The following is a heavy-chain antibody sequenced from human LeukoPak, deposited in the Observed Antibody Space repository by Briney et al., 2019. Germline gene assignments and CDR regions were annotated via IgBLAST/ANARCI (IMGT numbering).Heavy chain of an antibody. CDR1: GGSISSGSYY. V-gene: IGHV4-39*07. CDR2: IYYGGST. J-gene: IGHJ5*02. Sequence: SETLSLTCTVSGGSISSGSYYWGWIRQPPGKGLEWIGSIYYGGSTYYNPSLKSRLTISVDTSKNQFSLNLRSVTAADTDMYYCARDSGSRYVYNWFHPWGQGILVTVSS. CDR3: ARDSGSRYVYNWFHP. D-gene: IGHD3-10*01.